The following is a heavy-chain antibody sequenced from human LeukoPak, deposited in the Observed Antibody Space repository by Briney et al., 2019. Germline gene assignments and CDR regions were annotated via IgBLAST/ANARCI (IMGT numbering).Heavy chain of an antibody. Sequence: SETLSLTCTVSGGSISSGGYYWSWIRQHPGKGLEWIGYIYYSGSTNYNPSLKSRVTISVDTSKNQFSLKLSSVTAADTAVYYCARDKGSGSYQRYYYYYGMDVWGQGTTVTVSS. CDR3: ARDKGSGSYQRYYYYYGMDV. V-gene: IGHV4-61*08. CDR2: IYYSGST. CDR1: GGSISSGGYY. J-gene: IGHJ6*02. D-gene: IGHD3-10*01.